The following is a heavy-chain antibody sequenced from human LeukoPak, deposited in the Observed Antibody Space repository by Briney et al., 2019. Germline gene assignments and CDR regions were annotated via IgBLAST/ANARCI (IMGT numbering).Heavy chain of an antibody. V-gene: IGHV3-23*01. D-gene: IGHD3-10*01. CDR2: ISSGGGTT. Sequence: GGSLRLSCAASGFTFSSHAMSWVRQAPGKGLEWVSRISSGGGTTDYTDSVKGRFTISRDTSKNTLYLQMNSLRAEDTAVYYCAKDRSGSGYFDYWGHGTLVTVSS. J-gene: IGHJ4*01. CDR1: GFTFSSHA. CDR3: AKDRSGSGYFDY.